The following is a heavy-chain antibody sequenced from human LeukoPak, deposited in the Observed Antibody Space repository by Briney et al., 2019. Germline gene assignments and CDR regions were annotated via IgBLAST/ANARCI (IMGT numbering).Heavy chain of an antibody. Sequence: PGGSLRLSCAASGFTFSSYAMHWVRQAPGKGLEWVAVISYDGSNKYYADSVKGRFTISRDNSKNTLYLQMNSLRAEDTVVYYCARDSTGTTSPYYMDVWGKGTTVTVSS. J-gene: IGHJ6*03. D-gene: IGHD1-1*01. CDR2: ISYDGSNK. CDR1: GFTFSSYA. V-gene: IGHV3-30*04. CDR3: ARDSTGTTSPYYMDV.